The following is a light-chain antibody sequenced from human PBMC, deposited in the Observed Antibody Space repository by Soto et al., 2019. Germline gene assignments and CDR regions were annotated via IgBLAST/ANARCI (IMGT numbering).Light chain of an antibody. CDR1: QDISHF. CDR2: AAS. V-gene: IGKV1-27*01. Sequence: DIQMTQSPSSLSASVGDRVTITCRASQDISHFLAWYQQSTGKVPNLLIYAASTLQSGVPSRFSGSGSGTDFTLTISSLQPEDVAVYYCPKYNSAQWTFGQGTKVEIK. J-gene: IGKJ1*01. CDR3: PKYNSAQWT.